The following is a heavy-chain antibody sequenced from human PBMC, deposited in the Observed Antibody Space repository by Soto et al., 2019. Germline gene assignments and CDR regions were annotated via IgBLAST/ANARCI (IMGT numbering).Heavy chain of an antibody. J-gene: IGHJ6*02. V-gene: IGHV3-30-3*01. D-gene: IGHD3-9*01. CDR2: ISYDGSNK. Sequence: AGGSLRLSCAASGLTFSSYAMHWVRQAPGKGLEWVAVISYDGSNKYYADSVKGRFTISRDNSKNTLYLQMNSLRAEDTAVYYCAREDTYYDILTGYDSGNYGMDVWGQGTTVTVSS. CDR1: GLTFSSYA. CDR3: AREDTYYDILTGYDSGNYGMDV.